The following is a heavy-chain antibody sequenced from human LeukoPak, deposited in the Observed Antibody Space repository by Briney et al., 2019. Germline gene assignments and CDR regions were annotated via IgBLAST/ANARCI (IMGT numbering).Heavy chain of an antibody. CDR3: AKDHLPGIVVADRDY. V-gene: IGHV3-23*01. CDR1: GFTFSSYA. D-gene: IGHD6-19*01. Sequence: GGSLRLSCAASGFTFSSYAMSWVRQAPGKGLEWVSAISGSGGTTYYADFVKGRFTISRDNSKSTLYLQINSLRAEDTAVYYCAKDHLPGIVVADRDYWGQGTLVTVSS. CDR2: ISGSGGTT. J-gene: IGHJ4*02.